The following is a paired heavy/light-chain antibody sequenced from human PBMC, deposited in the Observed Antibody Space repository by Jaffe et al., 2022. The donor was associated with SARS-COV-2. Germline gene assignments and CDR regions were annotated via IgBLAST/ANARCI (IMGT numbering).Light chain of an antibody. Sequence: DIVMTQSPLSLAVTPGEPASMSCRSSQSLLYKNGKNYLNWYLQKPGQSPQLLIYLGSNRASGVPDRFSGSGSGTDFTLKISRVEAEDVGVYYCMQALQTPRTFGQGTKVEIK. V-gene: IGKV2-28*01. CDR3: MQALQTPRT. CDR1: QSLLYKNGKNY. CDR2: LGS. J-gene: IGKJ1*01.
Heavy chain of an antibody. V-gene: IGHV3-15*01. Sequence: EVQLVESGGGLLMPGGSLRLSCAASGVTFTNAWMTWVRQGPGKGLEWVGRIKNKKDGGAADYAAAVKGRFTISRDDSRNTLYLQMNSLQTDDTAVYYCTTDSGDYEDYWGQGTLVTVSS. D-gene: IGHD4-17*01. J-gene: IGHJ4*02. CDR3: TTDSGDYEDY. CDR1: GVTFTNAW. CDR2: IKNKKDGGAA.